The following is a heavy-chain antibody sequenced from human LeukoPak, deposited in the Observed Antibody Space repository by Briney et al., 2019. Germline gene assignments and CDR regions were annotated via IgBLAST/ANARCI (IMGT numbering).Heavy chain of an antibody. CDR2: INEDGSTT. Sequence: GGSLRLSCAASGFTFSSNWMHWVRQAPGKGLVWVSRINEDGSTTNYADSVKGRFTISRDNAENTLYLQMNSLRVEDTAVYYCVRSAFHAGSGNYYDYWGQGTLVTVSS. V-gene: IGHV3-74*01. D-gene: IGHD3-22*01. CDR1: GFTFSSNW. J-gene: IGHJ4*02. CDR3: VRSAFHAGSGNYYDY.